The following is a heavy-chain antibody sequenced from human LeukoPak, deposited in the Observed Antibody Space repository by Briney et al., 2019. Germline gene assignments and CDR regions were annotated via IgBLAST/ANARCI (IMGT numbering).Heavy chain of an antibody. V-gene: IGHV3-74*01. J-gene: IGHJ4*02. D-gene: IGHD4-23*01. CDR1: GFTFSSYW. Sequence: GGSLRLSCAASGFTFSSYWMNWFGQPPGRGLVWVSRIASDGSSTTYADSVKGRFSISRDNAKNTLYLQMNSLRVEDTAVYYCARGRPHGNDYWGQGTLVTVSS. CDR2: IASDGSST. CDR3: ARGRPHGNDY.